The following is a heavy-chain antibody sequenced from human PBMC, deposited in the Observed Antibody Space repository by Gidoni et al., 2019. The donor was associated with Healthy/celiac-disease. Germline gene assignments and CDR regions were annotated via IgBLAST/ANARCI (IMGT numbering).Heavy chain of an antibody. CDR1: GFTFDAYA. CDR2: ISWNSGSI. D-gene: IGHD6-6*01. Sequence: EVQLVESGGGLVQPGRSLSLSCAASGFTFDAYAMHWVRQAPGKGLEWVSGISWNSGSIGYADSVKGRFTISRDNAKNSLYLQMNSLRAEDTALYYCAKDGLQLVFDYYYMDVWGKGTTVTVSS. V-gene: IGHV3-9*01. J-gene: IGHJ6*03. CDR3: AKDGLQLVFDYYYMDV.